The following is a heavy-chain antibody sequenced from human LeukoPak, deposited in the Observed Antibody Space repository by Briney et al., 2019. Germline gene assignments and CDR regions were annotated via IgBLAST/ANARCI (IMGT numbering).Heavy chain of an antibody. CDR3: AKRQYSSSWYEGD. CDR2: IGGSGSHI. V-gene: IGHV3-21*04. Sequence: GGSLRLSCAASGFPFDIYNMNWVRQAPGKGLEWVSSIGGSGSHIYYADSMKGRFTISRDNSKNTLYLQMNSLRAEDTAVYYCAKRQYSSSWYEGDWGQGTLVTVSS. CDR1: GFPFDIYN. D-gene: IGHD6-13*01. J-gene: IGHJ4*02.